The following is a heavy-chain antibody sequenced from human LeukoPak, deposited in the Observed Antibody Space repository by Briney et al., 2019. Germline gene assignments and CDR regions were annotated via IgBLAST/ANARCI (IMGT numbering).Heavy chain of an antibody. Sequence: SETLSLTCTVSGGSISSGGYYWSWIRQPPGKGLEWIGCIYYSGSTNYNPSLKSRVTISVDTSKNQFSLNLSSMTAADTAVYYCARGNWRYYFDHWGQGALLTVSS. CDR2: IYYSGST. CDR3: ARGNWRYYFDH. D-gene: IGHD1-1*01. V-gene: IGHV4-61*08. CDR1: GGSISSGGYY. J-gene: IGHJ4*02.